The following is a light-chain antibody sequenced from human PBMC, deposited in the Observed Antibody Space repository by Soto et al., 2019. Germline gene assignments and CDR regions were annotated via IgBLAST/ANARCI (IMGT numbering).Light chain of an antibody. Sequence: DVKMTLSPSTLSANIGDRVTITCRASQNIGTSLAWYQQTPGKAPKLLISDASTLESGVPSRFGGSGSGTEFTLTTSSLQPDDFATYYCQHYNSYSEAFGQRTKVDVK. J-gene: IGKJ1*01. CDR3: QHYNSYSEA. CDR1: QNIGTS. CDR2: DAS. V-gene: IGKV1-5*01.